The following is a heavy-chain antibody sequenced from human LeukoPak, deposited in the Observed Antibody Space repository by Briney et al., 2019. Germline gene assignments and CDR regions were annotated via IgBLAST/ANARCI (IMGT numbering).Heavy chain of an antibody. CDR1: GFTFSSYA. D-gene: IGHD2-21*01. Sequence: PGGSLRLSCAASGFTFSSYAMSWVRQAPGKGLEWVSAISGSGGSTYYADSVKGRFTISRDNSKNTLYLHMNSLTAEDTAVYHCAKSIGLVGTGYPVDYWGQGTLVTVSS. CDR2: ISGSGGST. CDR3: AKSIGLVGTGYPVDY. J-gene: IGHJ4*02. V-gene: IGHV3-23*01.